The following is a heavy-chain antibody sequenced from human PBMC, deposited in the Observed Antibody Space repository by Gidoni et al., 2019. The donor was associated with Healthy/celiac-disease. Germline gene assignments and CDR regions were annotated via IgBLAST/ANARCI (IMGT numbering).Heavy chain of an antibody. CDR1: GGSVSSYY. Sequence: QVQLQESGPGLVKPSETPSLTCTVSGGSVSSYYWSWIRQPPGKGLEWIGYIYDSGSTNYNPSLKSRVTISVDTSKNQFSLKLSSVTAADTAVYYCAREDVAAAAGTLDYWGQGTLVTVSS. CDR3: AREDVAAAAGTLDY. J-gene: IGHJ4*02. CDR2: IYDSGST. V-gene: IGHV4-59*02. D-gene: IGHD6-13*01.